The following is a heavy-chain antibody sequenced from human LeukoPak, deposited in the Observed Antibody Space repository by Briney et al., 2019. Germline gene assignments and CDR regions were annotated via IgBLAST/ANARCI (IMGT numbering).Heavy chain of an antibody. Sequence: EASVKVSCKASGYSFTSYGISWVRQAPGQGLEWMGWISAYNGNTNYAQNLQGRVTMATDTSTSTAYMELRSLRSDDTAVYFCARDFRRELRFGAPGYWGQGTLVIVSS. J-gene: IGHJ4*02. CDR1: GYSFTSYG. CDR2: ISAYNGNT. CDR3: ARDFRRELRFGAPGY. D-gene: IGHD3-16*01. V-gene: IGHV1-18*01.